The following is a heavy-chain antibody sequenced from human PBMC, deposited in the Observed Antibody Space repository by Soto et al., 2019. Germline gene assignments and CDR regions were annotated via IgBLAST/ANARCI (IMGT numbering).Heavy chain of an antibody. J-gene: IGHJ4*02. Sequence: PSETLSLTCTVSGGSIISGGYYWSWIRQHPGKGLEWIGYIYYSGSTNYNPSLKSRVTISVDTSKNQFSLKLSSVTAADTAVYYCARGLIRLGGGSSSWHSDFDYWGQGTLVTVSS. CDR2: IYYSGST. CDR3: ARGLIRLGGGSSSWHSDFDY. CDR1: GGSIISGGYY. V-gene: IGHV4-31*03. D-gene: IGHD6-13*01.